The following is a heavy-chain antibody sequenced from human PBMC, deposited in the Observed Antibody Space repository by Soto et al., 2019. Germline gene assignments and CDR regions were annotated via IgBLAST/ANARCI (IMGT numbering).Heavy chain of an antibody. Sequence: GGSLRLSCVASGFIFSSQAMSWVRQAPGKGLEWVSGISGSGGTTYYADSVRGRFTISRDNSKNTLYLEMNSLRAEDTAIYYCAKDFDVLGYCSGGSCYLFDYWGQGTLVTVSS. D-gene: IGHD2-15*01. CDR3: AKDFDVLGYCSGGSCYLFDY. V-gene: IGHV3-23*01. CDR1: GFIFSSQA. CDR2: ISGSGGTT. J-gene: IGHJ4*02.